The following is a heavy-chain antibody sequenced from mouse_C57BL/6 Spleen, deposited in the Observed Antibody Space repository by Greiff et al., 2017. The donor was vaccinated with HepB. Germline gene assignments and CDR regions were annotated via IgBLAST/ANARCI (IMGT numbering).Heavy chain of an antibody. CDR3: ARGELRSAMDY. D-gene: IGHD1-1*01. CDR1: GFTFSDFY. CDR2: SRNKANDYTT. V-gene: IGHV7-1*01. Sequence: EVKLMDSGGGLVQSGRSLRLSCATSGFTFSDFYMEWVRQAPGKGLEWIAASRNKANDYTTEYSASVKGRFIVSRDTSQSILYLQMNALRAEDTAIYYCARGELRSAMDYWGQGTSVTVSS. J-gene: IGHJ4*01.